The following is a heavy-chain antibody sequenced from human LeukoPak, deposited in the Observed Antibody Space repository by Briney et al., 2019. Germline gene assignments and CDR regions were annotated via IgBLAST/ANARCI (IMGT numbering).Heavy chain of an antibody. Sequence: GGSLRLSYAASGFTVSSNYMSWVRQAPGKGLEWVSVIYSGGSTYYADSVKGRFTISRDNSKNTLYLQMNSLRAEDTAVYYCARDGGYYYDSSAIYWGQGTLVTVSS. D-gene: IGHD3-22*01. CDR2: IYSGGST. V-gene: IGHV3-53*01. CDR3: ARDGGYYYDSSAIY. J-gene: IGHJ4*02. CDR1: GFTVSSNY.